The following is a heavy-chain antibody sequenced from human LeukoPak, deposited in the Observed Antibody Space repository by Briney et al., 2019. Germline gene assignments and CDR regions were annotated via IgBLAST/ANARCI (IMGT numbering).Heavy chain of an antibody. J-gene: IGHJ4*02. Sequence: GGSLRLSCAASGFTFSSYGMHWVRQAPGKGLEWVAFIRYDGSNKYYADSVKGRFTISGDNSKNTLYLQMNSLRAEDTAVYYCAKGKEPYSSSSGVDYWGQGTLVTVSS. D-gene: IGHD6-6*01. CDR3: AKGKEPYSSSSGVDY. CDR2: IRYDGSNK. V-gene: IGHV3-30*02. CDR1: GFTFSSYG.